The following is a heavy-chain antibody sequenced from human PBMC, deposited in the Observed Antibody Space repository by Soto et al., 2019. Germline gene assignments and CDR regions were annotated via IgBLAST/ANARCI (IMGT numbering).Heavy chain of an antibody. V-gene: IGHV3-23*01. Sequence: EVQLLESGRGLVQPGGSLRLSCAASGFTFSSSAMSWVRQAPGKGLEWVSSISNSGGSTYYADSVKGRFTISRDNSKNTLYLQMNSLQAEDTAGYYCAKGCGGDCSPVGQYWGQGTLVTVSS. CDR2: ISNSGGST. CDR1: GFTFSSSA. D-gene: IGHD2-21*02. J-gene: IGHJ4*02. CDR3: AKGCGGDCSPVGQY.